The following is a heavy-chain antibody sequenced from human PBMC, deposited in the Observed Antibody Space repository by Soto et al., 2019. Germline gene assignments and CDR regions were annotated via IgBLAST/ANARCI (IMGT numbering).Heavy chain of an antibody. J-gene: IGHJ4*02. Sequence: GGSLRLSCAASGFTVSSNYMSWVRQAPGKGLECVSVIYSGGGTYYADSVRGRFSISRDNSKNTLYLQMNSLRGEDTAVYYCARATGYRDVPAFCGQGSLVTVSS. CDR3: ARATGYRDVPAF. D-gene: IGHD2-2*01. CDR2: IYSGGGT. V-gene: IGHV3-53*01. CDR1: GFTVSSNY.